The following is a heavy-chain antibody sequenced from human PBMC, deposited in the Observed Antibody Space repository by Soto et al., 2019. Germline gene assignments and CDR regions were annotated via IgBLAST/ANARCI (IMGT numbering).Heavy chain of an antibody. CDR1: GYIFVNYG. CDR2: ISPYTVKT. D-gene: IGHD3-16*01. Sequence: QVQLVQSGDEVKKPGASVKVSCKASGYIFVNYGIAWVRQAPGQGLEWMGWISPYTVKTHSASKVQGRLTMTTDTSTSTAYMDLGTLTSDDTAVYYCVMVDNYVTPTPQDVWGQGTTVTVSS. CDR3: VMVDNYVTPTPQDV. V-gene: IGHV1-18*01. J-gene: IGHJ6*02.